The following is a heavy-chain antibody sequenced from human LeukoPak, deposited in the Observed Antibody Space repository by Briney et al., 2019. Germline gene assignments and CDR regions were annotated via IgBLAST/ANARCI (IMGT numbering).Heavy chain of an antibody. V-gene: IGHV3-9*01. CDR1: GFTFDDYA. CDR3: AKTSLRQNWFDP. D-gene: IGHD3-16*01. CDR2: VSWNSGSI. Sequence: GGSLRLSCAASGFTFDDYAMHWVRQAPGKGLEWVSGVSWNSGSIGYADSVKGRFTISRDNAKNSLYLQMNSLRAEDAALYYCAKTSLRQNWFDPWGQGTLVTVSS. J-gene: IGHJ5*02.